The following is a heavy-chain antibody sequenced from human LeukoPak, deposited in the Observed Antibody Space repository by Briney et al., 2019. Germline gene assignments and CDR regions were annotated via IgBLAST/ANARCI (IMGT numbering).Heavy chain of an antibody. D-gene: IGHD3-3*01. CDR3: ARVSDFWSGYFSVANNYYGMDV. J-gene: IGHJ6*02. CDR1: GYTFTGYY. CDR2: ISAYNGNT. Sequence: ASVKVSCKASGYTFTGYYLHWVRQAPGQGLEWMGWISAYNGNTNYAQKLQGRVTMTTDTSTSTAYMELRSLRSDDTAVYYCARVSDFWSGYFSVANNYYGMDVWGQGTTVTVSS. V-gene: IGHV1-18*04.